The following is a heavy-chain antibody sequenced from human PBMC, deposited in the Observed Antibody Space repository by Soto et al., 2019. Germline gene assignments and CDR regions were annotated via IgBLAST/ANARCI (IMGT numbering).Heavy chain of an antibody. CDR2: ISSDGDTI. D-gene: IGHD5-12*01. Sequence: EVQLIESGGGWVQPGTSLRVSCAASGFTFHEYAMHWVRQAPGKGLEWVSGISSDGDTIAYADSVQGRFTVFRDNAKNSLYLQMNSLRAEDTALYYCTKGGYDLIYYFGMDVWGQGTTVTVFS. V-gene: IGHV3-9*01. CDR3: TKGGYDLIYYFGMDV. J-gene: IGHJ6*02. CDR1: GFTFHEYA.